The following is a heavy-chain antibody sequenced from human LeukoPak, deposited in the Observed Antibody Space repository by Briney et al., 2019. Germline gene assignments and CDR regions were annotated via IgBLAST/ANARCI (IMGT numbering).Heavy chain of an antibody. CDR2: IYYSGST. CDR3: ARDALEYSSGYFDY. V-gene: IGHV4-59*01. Sequence: PSETLSLTCTVSGGSISSYYWSWIRQPPGKGLEWLGYIYYSGSTNYNPSLKSRVTISVDTSKNQFSLKLSSVTAADTAVYYCARDALEYSSGYFDYWGQGTLVTVSS. D-gene: IGHD6-19*01. J-gene: IGHJ4*02. CDR1: GGSISSYY.